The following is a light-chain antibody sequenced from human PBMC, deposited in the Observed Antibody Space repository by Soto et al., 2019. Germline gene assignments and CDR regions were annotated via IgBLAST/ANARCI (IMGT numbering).Light chain of an antibody. V-gene: IGKV3-15*01. CDR1: QSVSTN. J-gene: IGKJ1*01. CDR2: GTY. CDR3: QQYDNWWT. Sequence: EIVLTQSPGTLSVSPGERATLSCRASQSVSTNLAWYQQRPGQAPRLLIYGTYTRATGIPVRFSGSGSGTEFTLTISSLQSEDFAVYYCQQYDNWWTFGQGTK.